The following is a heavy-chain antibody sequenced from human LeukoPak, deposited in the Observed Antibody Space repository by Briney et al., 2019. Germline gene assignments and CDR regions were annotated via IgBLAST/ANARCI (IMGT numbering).Heavy chain of an antibody. Sequence: PGGSLRLSCAASGFTFSSYAMSWVRQAPGKGLEWVSAISGSGGSTYYADSVKGRFTISRDNSKNTLYLQMNSLRAEDTAVYYCARARVVVAATPRNVELDAFDIWGQGTMVTVSS. CDR3: ARARVVVAATPRNVELDAFDI. J-gene: IGHJ3*02. CDR1: GFTFSSYA. CDR2: ISGSGGST. V-gene: IGHV3-23*01. D-gene: IGHD2-15*01.